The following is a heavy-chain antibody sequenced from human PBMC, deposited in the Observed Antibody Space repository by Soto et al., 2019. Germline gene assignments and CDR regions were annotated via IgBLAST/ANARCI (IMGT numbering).Heavy chain of an antibody. V-gene: IGHV3-23*01. Sequence: GGSLRLSCAASGFTFSSYAMNWVRQAPGKGLEWVSVISGSGDSTYYADSVKGRFTISRDNSKSTLYLQMNSLRAEDTAIYYCAKDPNGDYIRGFDAWGQGTLVTVSS. J-gene: IGHJ4*02. CDR1: GFTFSSYA. CDR2: ISGSGDST. D-gene: IGHD4-17*01. CDR3: AKDPNGDYIRGFDA.